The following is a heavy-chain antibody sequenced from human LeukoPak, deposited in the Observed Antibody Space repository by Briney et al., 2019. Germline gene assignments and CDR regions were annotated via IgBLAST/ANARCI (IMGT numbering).Heavy chain of an antibody. CDR2: IKEDGSEK. J-gene: IGHJ4*02. Sequence: GGSLRLSCAASGFMFSSNWMSWVRQAPGKGLEWVANIKEDGSEKYYVDSVKGRFTISRDNAKNSVYLQMNSLRAEDTAVYYCARVSRKYYYDSSGYYDYWGQGTLVTVSS. V-gene: IGHV3-7*01. D-gene: IGHD3-22*01. CDR1: GFMFSSNW. CDR3: ARVSRKYYYDSSGYYDY.